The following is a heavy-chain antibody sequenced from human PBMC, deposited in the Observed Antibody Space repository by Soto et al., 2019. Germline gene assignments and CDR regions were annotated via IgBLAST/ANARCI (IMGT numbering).Heavy chain of an antibody. Sequence: GASVKVSCKASGYTFTSYAMHWVRQAPGQRLEWMGWINAGNGNTKYSQKFQGRVTITRDTSASTAYMELSSLRSEDTAVYYCARDHGDGYNHPPDYWGQGTLVTVSS. J-gene: IGHJ4*02. CDR3: ARDHGDGYNHPPDY. CDR2: INAGNGNT. V-gene: IGHV1-3*01. CDR1: GYTFTSYA. D-gene: IGHD5-12*01.